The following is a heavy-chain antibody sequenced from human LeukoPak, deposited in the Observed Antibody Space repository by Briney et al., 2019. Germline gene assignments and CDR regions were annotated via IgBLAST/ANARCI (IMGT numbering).Heavy chain of an antibody. CDR3: ARHIVVVTERYYYYYYMDV. CDR1: GFTFSSYE. V-gene: IGHV3-48*01. J-gene: IGHJ6*03. D-gene: IGHD2-21*02. Sequence: GGSLRLSCAASGFTFSSYEMNWVRQAPGKGLEWVSYISSSSSTIYYADSVKGRFTISRDNAKNSLYLQMNSLRAEDTAVYYCARHIVVVTERYYYYYYMDVWGKGTTVTVSS. CDR2: ISSSSSTI.